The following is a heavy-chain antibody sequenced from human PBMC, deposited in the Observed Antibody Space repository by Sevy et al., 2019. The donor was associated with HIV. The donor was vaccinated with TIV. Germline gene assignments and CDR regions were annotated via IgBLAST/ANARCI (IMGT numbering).Heavy chain of an antibody. V-gene: IGHV3-9*01. J-gene: IGHJ3*02. CDR1: GFTFDGHA. CDR3: VRDDPTSGAGALAI. CDR2: ISWNSGSI. D-gene: IGHD6-25*01. Sequence: GGSLRLSCVGSGFTFDGHAMHWVRLVPGKGLEWVSGISWNSGSIRYVDSVQGRFTISRDNAKNSLYLQMSSLKAEDTALYHCVRDDPTSGAGALAIWGQGMMVTGSS.